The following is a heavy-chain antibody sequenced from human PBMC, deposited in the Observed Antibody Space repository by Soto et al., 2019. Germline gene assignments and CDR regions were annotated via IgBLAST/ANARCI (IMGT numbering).Heavy chain of an antibody. Sequence: QVQLVESGGGVVQPGRSLRLSCAASGFTFSSYGVHWVRQAPGKGLEWVAVISYDGSNKYYAGSVKGRYTISRDNSKNTLSMQMNSLRAEDTAVYYCAKGAFEAYYGMDVWGPGTTVTVSS. J-gene: IGHJ6*02. CDR3: AKGAFEAYYGMDV. V-gene: IGHV3-30*18. D-gene: IGHD3-9*01. CDR1: GFTFSSYG. CDR2: ISYDGSNK.